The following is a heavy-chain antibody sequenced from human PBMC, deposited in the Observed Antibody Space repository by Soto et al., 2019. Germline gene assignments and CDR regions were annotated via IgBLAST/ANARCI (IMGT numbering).Heavy chain of an antibody. CDR1: NGSISTNGHY. CDR2: IYYTGNS. J-gene: IGHJ4*02. Sequence: QVQLQESGPELVKSSQTLSLTCTVSNGSISTNGHYWTWIRQRPGKGLEWIAYIYYTGNSYYNPSLKSRLTISIDTSKNQFSLTLRSVTAAGTAVYYCAREQWGFDSWGQGTLVTVSS. CDR3: AREQWGFDS. D-gene: IGHD6-19*01. V-gene: IGHV4-31*03.